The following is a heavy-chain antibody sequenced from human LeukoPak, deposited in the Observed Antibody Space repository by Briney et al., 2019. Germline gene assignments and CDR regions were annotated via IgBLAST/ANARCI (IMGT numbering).Heavy chain of an antibody. J-gene: IGHJ4*02. V-gene: IGHV1-2*02. CDR2: INPNSGGT. D-gene: IGHD3-10*01. CDR1: GYTFTGYY. CDR3: ARGLLTMVRGVAHDY. Sequence: ASVKVSCKASGYTFTGYYMHWVRQAPGQGLEWMGWINPNSGGTNYAQKFQGRVTMTRDTSISTAYMELSRLRSDDTAVYYCARGLLTMVRGVAHDYWGQGTLVTVSS.